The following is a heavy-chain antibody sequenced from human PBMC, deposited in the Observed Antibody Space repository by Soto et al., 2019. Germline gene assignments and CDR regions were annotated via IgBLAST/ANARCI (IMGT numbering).Heavy chain of an antibody. CDR3: AKEGQHYDILTGYRSYYGMDV. J-gene: IGHJ6*02. Sequence: QVQLVESGGGVVQPGRSLRLSCAASGFTFSSYGMHWVRQAPGKGLEWVAVISYDGSSKYYADSVKGRFTISRDNSKNTLYLQMNSLRAEDTAVYYCAKEGQHYDILTGYRSYYGMDVWGQGTTVTVSS. V-gene: IGHV3-30*18. D-gene: IGHD3-9*01. CDR1: GFTFSSYG. CDR2: ISYDGSSK.